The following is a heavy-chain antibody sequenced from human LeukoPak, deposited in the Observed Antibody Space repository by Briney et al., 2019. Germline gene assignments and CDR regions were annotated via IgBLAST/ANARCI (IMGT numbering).Heavy chain of an antibody. J-gene: IGHJ4*02. V-gene: IGHV3-66*01. CDR1: GLTVSDSD. Sequence: PGPSLRLAFIASGLTVSDSDMTWVRQALGKGLECVAVIYVDGPTYYAHSVRGRFTISRDKSKNPLYLQLTRLRVEDTALYYCARVTRRGPAFDYWGPGTPVTVSS. CDR3: ARVTRRGPAFDY. CDR2: IYVDGPT. D-gene: IGHD3-10*01.